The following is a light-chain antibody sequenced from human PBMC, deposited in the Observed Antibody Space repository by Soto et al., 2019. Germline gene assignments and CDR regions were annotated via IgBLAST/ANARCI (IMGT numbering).Light chain of an antibody. CDR3: QQYNSFPT. J-gene: IGKJ1*01. CDR2: KAS. CDR1: HSISRW. Sequence: DIPMTQSPSTLSASVGDRVTITCRASHSISRWLAWYQQKPGKAPKLLIYKASSLESGVPSRFSGSGSGTEFSLTISSLQPDDFATYYCQQYNSFPTFGQGTKVEIK. V-gene: IGKV1-5*03.